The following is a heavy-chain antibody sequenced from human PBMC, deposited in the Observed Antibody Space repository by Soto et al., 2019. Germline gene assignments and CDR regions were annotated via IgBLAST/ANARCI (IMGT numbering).Heavy chain of an antibody. CDR1: GFTFSSYA. CDR2: ISYDGSNK. Sequence: GGSLILSCAASGFTFSSYAMHWVRQAPGKGLEWVAVISYDGSNKYYADSVKGRFTISRDNSKNTLYLQMNSLRAEDTAVYYCARVYCGGDRYSNYFDYWGQGTLVTVSS. V-gene: IGHV3-30-3*01. CDR3: ARVYCGGDRYSNYFDY. J-gene: IGHJ4*02. D-gene: IGHD2-21*02.